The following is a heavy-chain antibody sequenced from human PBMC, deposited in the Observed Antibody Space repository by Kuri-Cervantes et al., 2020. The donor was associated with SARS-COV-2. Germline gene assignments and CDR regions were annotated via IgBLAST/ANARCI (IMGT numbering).Heavy chain of an antibody. Sequence: GGSLRLSCAASGFTFSSYSMNWVRQAPGKGLEWVSYISSSSSTIYYADSVKGRFTISRDNAKNSLYLQMNSLRAEDTAVYYCARDRSSSWYYFDYWGQEPWSP. D-gene: IGHD6-13*01. CDR1: GFTFSSYS. J-gene: IGHJ4*01. CDR2: ISSSSSTI. V-gene: IGHV3-48*01. CDR3: ARDRSSSWYYFDY.